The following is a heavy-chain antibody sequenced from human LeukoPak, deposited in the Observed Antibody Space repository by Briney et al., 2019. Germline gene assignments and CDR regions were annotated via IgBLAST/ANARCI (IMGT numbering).Heavy chain of an antibody. Sequence: SETLSLTCTVSGYSISSGYYWGWIRQPPGKGLEWIGSIYHSGSTYYNPSLKSRVTISVDTSQNQFSLKLNSVTAADTAVYYCASQVLRYFDWLFALGYYYYMDVWGKGTTVTVSS. CDR1: GYSISSGYY. V-gene: IGHV4-38-2*02. J-gene: IGHJ6*03. D-gene: IGHD3-9*01. CDR2: IYHSGST. CDR3: ASQVLRYFDWLFALGYYYYMDV.